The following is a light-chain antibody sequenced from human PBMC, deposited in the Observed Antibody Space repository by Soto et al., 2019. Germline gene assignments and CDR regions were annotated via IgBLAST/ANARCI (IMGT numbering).Light chain of an antibody. V-gene: IGLV2-11*01. CDR1: GTDVGGYNY. CDR3: CSYAGSYTSLSL. J-gene: IGLJ1*01. Sequence: QSALTQPRSVSGSPGQSVTISCTGTGTDVGGYNYVSWYQQHPGKAPKLMIYDVSKRPSGVPDRFSGSKSGNTASLTISGLQAEDEADYYCCSYAGSYTSLSLFGTGPTLTVL. CDR2: DVS.